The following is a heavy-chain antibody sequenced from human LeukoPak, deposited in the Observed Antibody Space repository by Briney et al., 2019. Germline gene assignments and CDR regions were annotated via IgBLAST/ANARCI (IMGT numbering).Heavy chain of an antibody. D-gene: IGHD3-10*01. V-gene: IGHV3-48*03. J-gene: IGHJ4*02. CDR2: IRSSVSII. CDR1: RFTFSNYV. Sequence: PGWSLSLSCASSRFTFSNYVIHWVRQPPAKGLEWVSYIRSSVSIIYYAHSVKGRFTISRDNANNSLYLQLNSLRAEDAAVYYCPRDRNYGTKYWGQGTLVTVSS. CDR3: PRDRNYGTKY.